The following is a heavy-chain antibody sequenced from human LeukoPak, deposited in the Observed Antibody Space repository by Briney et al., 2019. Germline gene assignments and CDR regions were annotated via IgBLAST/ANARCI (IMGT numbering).Heavy chain of an antibody. Sequence: SQTLSLTCSVFGDSISSGGYYWTWIRQPAGKGLEWIGRIYIGESANYNSSLKSRVTISVDTSKNQFSLNLSSVTATDTAVYYCARNGDTSGYYYLAPTTFDYWGQGTLVTVSS. V-gene: IGHV4-61*02. J-gene: IGHJ4*02. CDR2: IYIGESA. CDR1: GDSISSGGYY. D-gene: IGHD3-22*01. CDR3: ARNGDTSGYYYLAPTTFDY.